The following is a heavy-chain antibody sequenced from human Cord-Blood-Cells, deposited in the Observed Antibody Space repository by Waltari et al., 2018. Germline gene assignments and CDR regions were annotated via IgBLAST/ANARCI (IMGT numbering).Heavy chain of an antibody. CDR2: IYYSGRT. CDR3: AAGIAVAVWYFDL. V-gene: IGHV4-39*01. Sequence: QLQLQESGPGLVKPSETLSLTCTVSGRSISSSSYYWGWIGQPPGKGPEWIGSIYYSGRTYYNPSLKSRVTISVDTSKTQFSLKLSSVTAADTAVYYGAAGIAVAVWYFDLWGRGTLVTVSS. CDR1: GRSISSSSYY. J-gene: IGHJ2*01. D-gene: IGHD6-19*01.